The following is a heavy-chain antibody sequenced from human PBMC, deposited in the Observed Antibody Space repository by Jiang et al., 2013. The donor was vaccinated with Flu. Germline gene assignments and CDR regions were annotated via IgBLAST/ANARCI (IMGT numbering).Heavy chain of an antibody. CDR3: ARGLKDYIPGDFDY. V-gene: IGHV3-48*02. J-gene: IGHJ4*02. CDR2: IGRSGTHI. Sequence: QLVESGGGLVQPGGSLRLSCAASGFTFTEYSMNWVRQGPTKGLEWVSFIGRSGTHIYYADSVKGRFTISRDTAKNSLYLQMDSLRDEDTALYYCARGLKDYIPGDFDYWGQGTLVTVSS. D-gene: IGHD3-16*01. CDR1: GFTFTEYS.